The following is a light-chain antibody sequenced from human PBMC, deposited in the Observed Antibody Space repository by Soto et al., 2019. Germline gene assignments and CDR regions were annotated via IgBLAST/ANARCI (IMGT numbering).Light chain of an antibody. V-gene: IGKV3-15*01. Sequence: EIVMTQSPATLSVSPGERATLSCRASQSVSNNLAWYQQKPGQAPRLLIFGASSRATGIPARFSGSGSGTEFTLIISSLQSEDFAVYYCQQYNNWPPLTFGGGTKVDIK. CDR2: GAS. CDR1: QSVSNN. J-gene: IGKJ4*01. CDR3: QQYNNWPPLT.